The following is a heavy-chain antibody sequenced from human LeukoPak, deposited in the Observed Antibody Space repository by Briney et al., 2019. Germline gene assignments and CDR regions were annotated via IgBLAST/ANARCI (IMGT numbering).Heavy chain of an antibody. Sequence: SETLSLTCTVSGGSISSYYWSWIRQPPGKGLEWIGYIYYSGSTYYNPSLKSRVTISVDTSKNQFSLKLSSVTAADTAVYYCARTKQLNYYFYMDVWGKGITVTVSS. CDR2: IYYSGST. CDR3: ARTKQLNYYFYMDV. CDR1: GGSISSYY. V-gene: IGHV4-59*08. J-gene: IGHJ6*03. D-gene: IGHD6-13*01.